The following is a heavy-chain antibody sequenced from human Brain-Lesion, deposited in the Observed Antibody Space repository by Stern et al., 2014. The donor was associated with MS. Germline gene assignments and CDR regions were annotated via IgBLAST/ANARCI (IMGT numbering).Heavy chain of an antibody. CDR2: IYSSGSP. CDR1: GDSISSSHFY. Sequence: QVQLVESGPGLVKPSETLSLPCIVSGDSISSSHFYWGWFRQPPGKGRLWIGSIYSSGSPYYSPSLKSRVTMSVDTSRNHFSLKLASVTAADTAIYYCARHIAVASTWVRWFDPWGPGTLVTVSS. J-gene: IGHJ5*02. CDR3: ARHIAVASTWVRWFDP. D-gene: IGHD6-19*01. V-gene: IGHV4-39*01.